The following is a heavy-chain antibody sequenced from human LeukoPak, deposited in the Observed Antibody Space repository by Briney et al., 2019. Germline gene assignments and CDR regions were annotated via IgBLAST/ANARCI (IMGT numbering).Heavy chain of an antibody. CDR1: GGSFSGYY. J-gene: IGHJ4*02. Sequence: SETLSLTCAVYGGSFSGYYWSWIRQPPGKGLEWIGKINHSGSTNYNPSLKSRVTISVDTSKNQFSLKLSSVTAADTVVYYCARQRGYDFWSGYYQYYFDYWGQGTLVTVSS. CDR2: INHSGST. V-gene: IGHV4-34*01. D-gene: IGHD3-3*01. CDR3: ARQRGYDFWSGYYQYYFDY.